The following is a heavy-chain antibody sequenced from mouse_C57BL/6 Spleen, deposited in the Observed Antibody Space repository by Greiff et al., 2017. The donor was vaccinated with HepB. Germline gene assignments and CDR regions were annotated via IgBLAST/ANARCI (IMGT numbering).Heavy chain of an antibody. J-gene: IGHJ2*01. CDR3: ARFWDPYFGY. V-gene: IGHV1-69*01. CDR2: IDPSDSYT. CDR1: GYTFTSYW. Sequence: QVQLQQPGAELVMPGASVKLSCKASGYTFTSYWMHWVKQRPGQGLEWIGEIDPSDSYTNYNQKFKGKSTLTVDKSSSTAYMQLSSLTSEDSAVYYCARFWDPYFGYWGQGTTLTVSS. D-gene: IGHD4-1*01.